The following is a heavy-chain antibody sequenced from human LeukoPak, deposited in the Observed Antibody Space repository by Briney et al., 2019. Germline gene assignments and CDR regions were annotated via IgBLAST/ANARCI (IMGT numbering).Heavy chain of an antibody. D-gene: IGHD2-2*01. V-gene: IGHV4-4*07. J-gene: IGHJ4*02. CDR1: GGSISSYY. CDR3: ARDPCNSTSCHRRYGLDQ. CDR2: IYTSGST. Sequence: PSETLSLTCTVSGGSISSYYWSWIRQAAGKGLEWIGRIYTSGSTNYNPSLKSRVTMSVDTSKNQFSLKLSSVPAADTAVYFCARDPCNSTSCHRRYGLDQWGQGTLVTVSS.